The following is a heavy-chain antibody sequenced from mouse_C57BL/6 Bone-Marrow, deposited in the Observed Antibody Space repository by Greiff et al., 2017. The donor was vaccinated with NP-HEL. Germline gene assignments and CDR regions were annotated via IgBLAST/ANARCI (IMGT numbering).Heavy chain of an antibody. CDR3: ARITTVFNWYFDV. D-gene: IGHD1-1*01. J-gene: IGHJ1*03. V-gene: IGHV2-9-1*01. CDR2: IWTGGGT. Sequence: VQLQESGPGLVAPSQSLSITCTVSGFSLTSYAISWVRQPPGKGLEWLGVIWTGGGTNYNSALQSRLSISKDNSKSQVFLKMNSLQTDDAARYYCARITTVFNWYFDVWGTGTTVTVSS. CDR1: GFSLTSYA.